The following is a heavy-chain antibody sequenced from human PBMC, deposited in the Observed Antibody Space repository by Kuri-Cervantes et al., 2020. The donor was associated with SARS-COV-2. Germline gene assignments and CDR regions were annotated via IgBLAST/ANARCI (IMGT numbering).Heavy chain of an antibody. D-gene: IGHD5-12*01. CDR1: GGSFSNFY. CDR3: ARQLRLYSMDV. CDR2: LDHSGRA. J-gene: IGHJ6*03. V-gene: IGHV4-34*01. Sequence: SETLSLTCAVYGGSFSNFYWSWIRQPPGKGLEWIGELDHSGRANYNPSLKSRVTISVDRSRNQFSLKLSSVTAADTAVYYCARQLRLYSMDVWGKGTTVTVSS.